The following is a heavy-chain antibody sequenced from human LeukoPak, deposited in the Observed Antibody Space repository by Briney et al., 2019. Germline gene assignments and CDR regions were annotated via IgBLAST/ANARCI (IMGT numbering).Heavy chain of an antibody. Sequence: KTSETLSLTCTVSGDSTSSDRYYGGWVRQPPGKGLEWIGNIYYSGSTYYNPSLKSRVTMSVDTSKNQFFLKLNSVTAADTAVYYYARGRPYSGGYHLDYWGQGTLVTVSA. CDR1: GDSTSSDRYY. D-gene: IGHD1-26*01. CDR2: IYYSGST. CDR3: ARGRPYSGGYHLDY. J-gene: IGHJ4*02. V-gene: IGHV4-39*02.